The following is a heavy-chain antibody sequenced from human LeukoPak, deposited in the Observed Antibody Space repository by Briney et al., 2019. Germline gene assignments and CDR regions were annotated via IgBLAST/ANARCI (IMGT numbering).Heavy chain of an antibody. V-gene: IGHV1-69*05. CDR2: IIPIFGTA. J-gene: IGHJ4*02. CDR1: GGTFSSYA. D-gene: IGHD6-13*01. CDR3: ASERGTIAAAGRN. Sequence: SVRVSCKASGGTFSSYAISWVRQAPGQGLEWMGRIIPIFGTANYAQKFQGRVTITTDESTSTAYMELSSLRSEDTAVYYCASERGTIAAAGRNWGQGTLVTVSS.